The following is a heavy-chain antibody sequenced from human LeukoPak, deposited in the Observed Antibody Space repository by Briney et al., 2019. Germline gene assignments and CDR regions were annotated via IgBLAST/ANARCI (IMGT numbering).Heavy chain of an antibody. D-gene: IGHD5-12*01. CDR2: INAGNGNT. Sequence: ASVKVSWKASGYTFTSYAMHWVRQAPGQRLEWMGWINAGNGNTKYSQKFQGRVTITRDTSASTAYMELSSLRSEDTAVYYCARVSGYDFHPIDYWGQGTLVTVSS. J-gene: IGHJ4*02. CDR1: GYTFTSYA. CDR3: ARVSGYDFHPIDY. V-gene: IGHV1-3*01.